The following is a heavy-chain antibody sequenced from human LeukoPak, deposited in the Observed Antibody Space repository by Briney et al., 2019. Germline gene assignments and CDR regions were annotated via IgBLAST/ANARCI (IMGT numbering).Heavy chain of an antibody. CDR2: IYSGGST. CDR3: ARAPNVEYYFDS. Sequence: GGSLRLSCAASGFTVSSKYMSWVRQAPGKGLEWVSVIYSGGSTYYADSVKGRFTISRDNSENTLYLQMNSLRAEDTAVYYCARAPNVEYYFDSWGQGTLVTVSS. CDR1: GFTVSSKY. V-gene: IGHV3-53*01. D-gene: IGHD3-3*01. J-gene: IGHJ4*02.